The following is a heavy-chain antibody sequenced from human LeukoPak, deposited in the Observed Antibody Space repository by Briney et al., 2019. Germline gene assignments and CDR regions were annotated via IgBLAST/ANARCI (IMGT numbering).Heavy chain of an antibody. CDR3: AREPFDSSGYYYFDY. V-gene: IGHV3-21*01. CDR1: GFTFSSYS. D-gene: IGHD3-22*01. J-gene: IGHJ4*02. Sequence: GGSLRLSCAASGFTFSSYSMNWVRQAPGKGLEWVSSISSSSSYIYYADSVKGRFTISRDNAKNSLYLQMHSLRAEDTAVYYCAREPFDSSGYYYFDYWGQGTLVTVSS. CDR2: ISSSSSYI.